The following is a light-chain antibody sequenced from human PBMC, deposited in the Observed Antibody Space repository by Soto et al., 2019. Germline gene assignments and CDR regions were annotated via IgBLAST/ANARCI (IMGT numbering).Light chain of an antibody. CDR1: SSDVGGYNY. V-gene: IGLV2-8*01. Sequence: QSVLTQPPSASGSPGQSVTISCTGTSSDVGGYNYVSWYQQLPGKAPTVIIYEVNKRPSGVPDRFFGSKSGNTASLTVSGLLDEDEAAYYCSSYAATNIFFVFGTGTKVTVL. CDR2: EVN. CDR3: SSYAATNIFFV. J-gene: IGLJ1*01.